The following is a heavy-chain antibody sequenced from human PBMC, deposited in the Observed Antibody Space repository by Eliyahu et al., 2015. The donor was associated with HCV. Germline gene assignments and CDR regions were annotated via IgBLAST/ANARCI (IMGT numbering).Heavy chain of an antibody. CDR2: IFSSGEK. Sequence: QVTLKESGPVLVKPTETLTLTCTVSGFSLXXARMGVSWIRQAPGKALEWLAHIFSSGEKSXSTALKSRLTISKDTSKSQVVLTMTNMDPVDTATYYCARDVWSGGSSXYFDAFDFWGQGTMVTVSS. D-gene: IGHD6-13*01. CDR1: GFSLXXARMG. V-gene: IGHV2-26*01. J-gene: IGHJ3*01. CDR3: ARDVWSGGSSXYFDAFDF.